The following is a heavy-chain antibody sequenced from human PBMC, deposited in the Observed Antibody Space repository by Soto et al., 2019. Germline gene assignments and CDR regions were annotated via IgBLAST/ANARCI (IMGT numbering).Heavy chain of an antibody. CDR2: ISYDGSNK. CDR1: GFTFSSYG. CDR3: AKDFGQGDFEWLLRYYYYGMDV. J-gene: IGHJ6*02. D-gene: IGHD3-9*01. V-gene: IGHV3-30*18. Sequence: GGSLRLSCAASGFTFSSYGMHWVRQAPGKGLEWVAVISYDGSNKYYADSVKGRFTISRDNSKNTLYLQMNSLRAEDTAVYYCAKDFGQGDFEWLLRYYYYGMDVWGQGTTVTVSS.